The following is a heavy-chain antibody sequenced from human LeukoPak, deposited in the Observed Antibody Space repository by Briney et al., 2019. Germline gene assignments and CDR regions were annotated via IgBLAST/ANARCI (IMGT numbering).Heavy chain of an antibody. D-gene: IGHD3-10*01. CDR2: ISAYNGNT. CDR1: GYTFTSYG. V-gene: IGHV1-18*03. Sequence: ASVKVSCKASGYTFTSYGISWVRQAPGQGLEWMGWISAYNGNTNYAQKLQGRVTMTTDTSTSTAYMELRSLRSDDMAVYYCARDSQVGIWFGDIRPPSYGMDVWGQGTTVTVSS. CDR3: ARDSQVGIWFGDIRPPSYGMDV. J-gene: IGHJ6*02.